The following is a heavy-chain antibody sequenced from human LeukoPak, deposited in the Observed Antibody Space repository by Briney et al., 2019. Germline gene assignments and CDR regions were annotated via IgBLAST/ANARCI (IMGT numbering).Heavy chain of an antibody. J-gene: IGHJ6*03. D-gene: IGHD5-12*01. CDR1: GFTFSTYS. CDR2: ISTSSIYI. Sequence: GGSLRLSCAASGFTFSTYSMNWVRQAPGKGLEWVSSISTSSIYIYYADSLKGRFTISRDNAKNSLYLQMNSLRGEDTAVYYCAKDTVKVTTIRRVPHYMDVWGKGTTVTIS. CDR3: AKDTVKVTTIRRVPHYMDV. V-gene: IGHV3-21*01.